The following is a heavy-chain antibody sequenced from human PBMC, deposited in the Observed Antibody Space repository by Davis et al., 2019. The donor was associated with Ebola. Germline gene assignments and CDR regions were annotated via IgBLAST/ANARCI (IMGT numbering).Heavy chain of an antibody. CDR3: ARGVGVSAFDY. J-gene: IGHJ4*02. CDR1: VITFSSYA. CDR2: ISGSGGRT. Sequence: PGGSLRLSCTDSVITFSSYAMTWVRQAPGKGLEWVSAISGSGGRTYYADSVKGRFTISRDNAKNTLYLQMNSLRAEDTAVYYCARGVGVSAFDYWGQGTLVTVSS. V-gene: IGHV3-23*01. D-gene: IGHD2-15*01.